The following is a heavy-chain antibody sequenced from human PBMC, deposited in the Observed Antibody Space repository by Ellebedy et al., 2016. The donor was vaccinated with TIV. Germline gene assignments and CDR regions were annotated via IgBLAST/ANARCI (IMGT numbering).Heavy chain of an antibody. V-gene: IGHV3-7*03. CDR3: AKDGGHRDSSWYGWFDP. J-gene: IGHJ5*02. CDR1: GFTFSSYW. CDR2: IKEDGSEK. D-gene: IGHD6-13*01. Sequence: GESLKISCAASGFTFSSYWMNWVRQAPGKGLEWVANIKEDGSEKYYVDSVKGRFTISRDNAKNSLYLQMNSLRAEDTALYYCAKDGGHRDSSWYGWFDPWGQGTLVTVSS.